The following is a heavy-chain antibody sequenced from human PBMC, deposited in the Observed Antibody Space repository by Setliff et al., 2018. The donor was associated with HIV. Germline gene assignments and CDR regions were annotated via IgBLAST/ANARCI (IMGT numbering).Heavy chain of an antibody. CDR3: ARESPYDTSGYYFGAFDI. V-gene: IGHV3-7*01. CDR2: IKQDGSEE. CDR1: GFNFNDYT. Sequence: GGSLRLSCAASGFNFNDYTMHWVRQAPGRGLEWVAKIKQDGSEEYYVDSVKGRFTISRDNAKNSVYLQMNSLRAEDTAVYYCARESPYDTSGYYFGAFDIWGQGTMVTVSS. J-gene: IGHJ3*02. D-gene: IGHD3-22*01.